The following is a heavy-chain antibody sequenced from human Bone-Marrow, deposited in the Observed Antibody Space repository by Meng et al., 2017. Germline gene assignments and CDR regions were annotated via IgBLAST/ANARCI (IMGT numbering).Heavy chain of an antibody. CDR2: IIPIFGTA. V-gene: IGHV1-69*06. CDR1: GGTFSSYA. CDR3: AREVAVAGTAFDI. Sequence: SVKVSCKASGGTFSSYATSWVRQAPGQGLEWMGGIIPIFGTANYAQKFQGRVTITADKSTSTAYMELSSLRSEDTAVYYCAREVAVAGTAFDIWGQGTMVTVSS. D-gene: IGHD6-19*01. J-gene: IGHJ3*02.